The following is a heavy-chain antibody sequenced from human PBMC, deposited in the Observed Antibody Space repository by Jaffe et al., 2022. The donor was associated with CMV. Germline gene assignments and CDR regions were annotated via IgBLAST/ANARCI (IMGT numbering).Heavy chain of an antibody. CDR3: ARRAYDILTGYPYYYYYYMDV. V-gene: IGHV5-10-1*03. D-gene: IGHD3-9*01. CDR1: GYSFTSYW. CDR2: IDPSDSYT. J-gene: IGHJ6*03. Sequence: EVQLVQSGAEVKKPGESLRISCKGSGYSFTSYWISWVRQMPGKGLEWMGRIDPSDSYTNYSPSFQGHVTISADKSISTAYLQWSSLKASDTAMYYCARRAYDILTGYPYYYYYYMDVWGKGTTVTVSS.